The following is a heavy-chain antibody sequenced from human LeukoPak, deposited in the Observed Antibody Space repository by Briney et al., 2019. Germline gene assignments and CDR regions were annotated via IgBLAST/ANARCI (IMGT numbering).Heavy chain of an antibody. Sequence: SETLSLTCTVSGVSISGSDYYWSWIRQHPGKGLEWIGYIYHTGNTYYNPSLSSRLRMSVDTSDNRFSLKLASVTAADTAVYYCARGDGDYDNWFDPWGQGTPVTVSS. CDR2: IYHTGNT. V-gene: IGHV4-31*03. D-gene: IGHD4-17*01. CDR3: ARGDGDYDNWFDP. J-gene: IGHJ5*02. CDR1: GVSISGSDYY.